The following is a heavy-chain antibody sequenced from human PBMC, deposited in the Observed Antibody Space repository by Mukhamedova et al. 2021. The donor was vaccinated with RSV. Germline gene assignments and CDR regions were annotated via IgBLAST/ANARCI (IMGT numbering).Heavy chain of an antibody. CDR2: ISGSGGST. J-gene: IGHJ4*02. D-gene: IGHD4-23*01. Sequence: VRQAPGKGLEWVPAISGSGGSTYYADSVKGRFSISRDNSKNTLYLQMNSRRAEDTAVYYCAKGDYGGYFDYCGQGTLVTGSS. V-gene: IGHV3-23*01. CDR3: AKGDYGGYFDY.